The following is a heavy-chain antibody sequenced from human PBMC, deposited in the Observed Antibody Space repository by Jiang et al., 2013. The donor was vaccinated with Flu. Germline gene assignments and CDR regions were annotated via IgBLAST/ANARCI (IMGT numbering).Heavy chain of an antibody. D-gene: IGHD3-22*01. V-gene: IGHV4-39*01. Sequence: GSGLVKPSETLSLTCTVSGGSISSSSYYWGWIRQPPGKGLEWIGSIYYSGSTYYNPSLKSRVTISVDTSKNQFSLKLSSVTAADTAVYYCARHGSGFGTMIVRNYGMERLGPRDHGHRL. CDR1: GGSISSSSYY. CDR3: ARHGSGFGTMIVRNYGMER. CDR2: IYYSGST. J-gene: IGHJ6*02.